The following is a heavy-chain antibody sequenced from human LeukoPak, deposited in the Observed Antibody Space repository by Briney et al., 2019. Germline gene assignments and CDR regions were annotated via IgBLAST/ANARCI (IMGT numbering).Heavy chain of an antibody. V-gene: IGHV4-4*02. CDR3: ARVNINNWHSCDY. Sequence: GTLSLTCAVSGGSISSNNWWGWVRQPPGKGLEWIGEIYHSGSPNYNPSLQSRVTISVDKSRNHFSLNLSSVTAADTAVYYCARVNINNWHSCDYWGQGTLVTVSS. CDR2: IYHSGSP. J-gene: IGHJ4*02. D-gene: IGHD1-1*01. CDR1: GGSISSNNW.